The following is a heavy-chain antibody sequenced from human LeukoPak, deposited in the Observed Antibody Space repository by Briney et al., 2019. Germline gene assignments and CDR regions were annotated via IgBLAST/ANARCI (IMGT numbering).Heavy chain of an antibody. CDR3: ATYRQVLLPFES. J-gene: IGHJ4*02. D-gene: IGHD2-8*02. Sequence: GGSLRLSCAASGFTFSTFAMIWVRQPPGKGLEWVSSIFPSGGEVHYADSVRGRSTISRDNSKSTLSLQMNSLRAEDTAIYYCATYRQVLLPFESWGQGTLVTVSS. CDR1: GFTFSTFA. V-gene: IGHV3-23*01. CDR2: IFPSGGEV.